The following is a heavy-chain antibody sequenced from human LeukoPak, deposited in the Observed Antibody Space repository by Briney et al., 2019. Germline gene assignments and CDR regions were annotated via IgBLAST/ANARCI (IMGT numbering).Heavy chain of an antibody. CDR1: GFTFSSYW. V-gene: IGHV3-74*01. D-gene: IGHD1-1*01. CDR3: APTTSSPIDY. J-gene: IGHJ4*02. CDR2: INSDGSST. Sequence: HTGGSLRLSCAASGFTFSSYWMHWVRQAPGKGLVWVSRINSDGSSTSYADSVKGRFTISRDNARNTLYLQMNSPRAEDTAVYYCAPTTSSPIDYWGQGTLVTVSS.